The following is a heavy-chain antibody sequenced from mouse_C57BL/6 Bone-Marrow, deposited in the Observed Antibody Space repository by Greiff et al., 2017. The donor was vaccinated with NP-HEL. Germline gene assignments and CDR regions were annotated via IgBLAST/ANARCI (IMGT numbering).Heavy chain of an antibody. CDR2: INPNNGGT. CDR3: ARSSVRDY. J-gene: IGHJ4*01. D-gene: IGHD2-14*01. Sequence: VQLQQSGPELVKPGASVKISCKASGYTFTDYYMNWVKQSHGKSLEWIGDINPNNGGTSYNQKFKGKATLTVDKSSSTAYMELRSLTSEDSAVYYCARSSVRDYWGQGTSVTVSS. V-gene: IGHV1-26*01. CDR1: GYTFTDYY.